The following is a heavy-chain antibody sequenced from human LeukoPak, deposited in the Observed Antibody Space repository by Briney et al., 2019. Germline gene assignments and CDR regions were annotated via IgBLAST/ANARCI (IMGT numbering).Heavy chain of an antibody. J-gene: IGHJ3*02. Sequence: SETLSLTCAVYGGSFSGYYWSWIRQPPGKGLEWIGEINHGGSTNYNPSLKSRVTISVDTSKNQFSLKLSSVTAAGTAVYYCARGPYDSSGYFGPFDIWGQGTMVTVSS. CDR2: INHGGST. D-gene: IGHD3-22*01. CDR1: GGSFSGYY. CDR3: ARGPYDSSGYFGPFDI. V-gene: IGHV4-34*01.